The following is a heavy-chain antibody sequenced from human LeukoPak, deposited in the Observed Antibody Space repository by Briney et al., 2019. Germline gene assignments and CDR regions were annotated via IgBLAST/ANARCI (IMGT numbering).Heavy chain of an antibody. CDR2: IIPIFGTA. Sequence: SVKVSCKASGGTFSSYAISWVRQAPGQGLEWMGGIIPIFGTANYAQKFQGRVTITTDESTSTAYMELSSPRSEDTAVYYCARDSNVLEWLFHSDWGQGTLVTVSS. D-gene: IGHD3-3*01. V-gene: IGHV1-69*05. CDR1: GGTFSSYA. CDR3: ARDSNVLEWLFHSD. J-gene: IGHJ4*02.